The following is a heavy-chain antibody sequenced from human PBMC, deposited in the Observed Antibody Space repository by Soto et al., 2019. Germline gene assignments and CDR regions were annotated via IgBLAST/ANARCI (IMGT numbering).Heavy chain of an antibody. Sequence: SETLSLTCAVSGGSISSRGYPWSWIRQPPGKGLEWIGYIYHSGSTYYNPSLKSRVTISVDRSKNQFSLKLSSVTAADTAVYYCARGTPSSGYYYGYFDNWGQGTLVTVYS. D-gene: IGHD3-22*01. V-gene: IGHV4-30-2*01. J-gene: IGHJ4*02. CDR1: GGSISSRGYP. CDR2: IYHSGST. CDR3: ARGTPSSGYYYGYFDN.